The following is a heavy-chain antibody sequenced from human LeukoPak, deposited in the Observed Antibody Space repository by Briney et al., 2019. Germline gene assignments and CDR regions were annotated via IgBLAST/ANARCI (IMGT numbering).Heavy chain of an antibody. J-gene: IGHJ3*02. D-gene: IGHD3-10*02. CDR2: ISSGGRNI. V-gene: IGHV3-21*01. Sequence: GGSLRLSCAASGFTFSTYSMNWVRQAPGRGLEWVSSISSGGRNIFSADSVKGRFTISRDNAKNSLYLQMNSLRAEDTAVYYCARDLFIESFDAFDIWGQGTMDTVSS. CDR3: ARDLFIESFDAFDI. CDR1: GFTFSTYS.